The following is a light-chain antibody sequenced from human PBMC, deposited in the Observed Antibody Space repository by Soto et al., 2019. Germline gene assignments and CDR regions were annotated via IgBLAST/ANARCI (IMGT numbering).Light chain of an antibody. CDR3: QHYGGSPRP. CDR2: GAS. J-gene: IGKJ5*01. V-gene: IGKV3-20*01. Sequence: EIVFTQFPGTLSLSPGERATLSCRASQSVTGNSLAWYQQKLGRAPRVLIYGASNRATGIPDRFSGSGSGTDFTLTITRLEPEDFAVYFCQHYGGSPRPFGQGRRLEIK. CDR1: QSVTGNS.